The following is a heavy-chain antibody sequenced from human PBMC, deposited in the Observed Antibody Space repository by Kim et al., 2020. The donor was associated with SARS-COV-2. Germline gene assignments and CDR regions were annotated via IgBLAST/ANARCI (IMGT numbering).Heavy chain of an antibody. Sequence: SVKVSCKASGGTFSSYAISWVRQAPGQGLEWMGGIIPIFGNADYAQKFQGRVTITADKSTSTAYMELSSLRSEDTAVYYCARDGQSYYDSSGYYLDYWGQGTPGTVSP. J-gene: IGHJ4*02. CDR2: IIPIFGNA. V-gene: IGHV1-69*06. CDR3: ARDGQSYYDSSGYYLDY. CDR1: GGTFSSYA. D-gene: IGHD3-22*01.